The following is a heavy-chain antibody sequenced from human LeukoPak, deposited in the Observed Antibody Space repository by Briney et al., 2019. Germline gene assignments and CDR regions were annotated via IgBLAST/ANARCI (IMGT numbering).Heavy chain of an antibody. Sequence: PGESLKISCKGSGYSFTSYWIGWVRQMPGKGLEWMGIIYPGDSDTRYSPSFQGQVTISADKSISTAYLQWSSLKASDTAMYYCARHVYPKRSVEVADYWGQGTLVTVSS. CDR2: IYPGDSDT. CDR3: ARHVYPKRSVEVADY. CDR1: GYSFTSYW. V-gene: IGHV5-51*01. J-gene: IGHJ4*02. D-gene: IGHD2-15*01.